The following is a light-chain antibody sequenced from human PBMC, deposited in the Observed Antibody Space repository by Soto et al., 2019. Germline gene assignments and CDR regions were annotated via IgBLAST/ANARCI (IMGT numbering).Light chain of an antibody. J-gene: IGKJ2*01. V-gene: IGKV3-20*01. Sequence: EIVLTQSPGTLSLSPGERATLSCRASQSVGSSYLAWYQQTPGQAPRLLIYAASSRATGIPDRFSGSGCGTDFTLTISRLEPEDFTVYYCQQYGNSPATFGQWTKLEIK. CDR1: QSVGSSY. CDR3: QQYGNSPAT. CDR2: AAS.